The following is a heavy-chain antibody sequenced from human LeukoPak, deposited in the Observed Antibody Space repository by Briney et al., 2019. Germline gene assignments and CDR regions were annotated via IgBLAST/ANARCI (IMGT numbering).Heavy chain of an antibody. V-gene: IGHV3-23*01. CDR2: ISGSGGST. CDR1: GFTFSSYA. J-gene: IGHJ3*02. Sequence: GGSLRLSCAASGFTFSSYAMSWVRQAPGKGLEWVSAISGSGGSTYYADSVKGRFTISRDNSKNTLYLQMNSLRAEDTAVYYCAKGHYDFWSGQPDAFDIWGQGTMVTVSS. D-gene: IGHD3-3*01. CDR3: AKGHYDFWSGQPDAFDI.